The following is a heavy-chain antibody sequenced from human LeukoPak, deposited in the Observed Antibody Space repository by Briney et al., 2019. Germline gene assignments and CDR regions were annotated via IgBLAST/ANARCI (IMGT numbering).Heavy chain of an antibody. J-gene: IGHJ4*02. V-gene: IGHV3-23*01. D-gene: IGHD1-26*01. CDR2: ISGSGGNT. Sequence: GGSLRLSCAASGFTFSSFSMSWVRQAPQKGLEWVSGISGSGGNTFYADSAKGRFTISRDNSQNTLYLQMNSLRAEDTAVYYCARPSLNSGSYFDYWGQGILVTVSS. CDR3: ARPSLNSGSYFDY. CDR1: GFTFSSFS.